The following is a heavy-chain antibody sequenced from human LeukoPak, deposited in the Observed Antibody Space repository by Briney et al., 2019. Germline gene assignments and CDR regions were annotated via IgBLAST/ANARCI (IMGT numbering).Heavy chain of an antibody. CDR3: ARDKNFWSGYPY. D-gene: IGHD3-3*01. CDR1: GFTFSSYA. CDR2: ISYDGSNK. J-gene: IGHJ4*02. V-gene: IGHV3-30-3*01. Sequence: GGSLRLSCAASGFTFSSYAMHWVRQAPGKGLEWVAVISYDGSNKYYADSVKGRFTISRDNSKNTLYLQMNSLRAEDTAVYYCARDKNFWSGYPYWGQGTLVTVSS.